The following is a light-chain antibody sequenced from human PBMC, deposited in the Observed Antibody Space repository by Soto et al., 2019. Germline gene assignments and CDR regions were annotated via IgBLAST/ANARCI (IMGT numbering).Light chain of an antibody. Sequence: QSVLTQPPSVSGAPGQRVTISCTGTSPTTGPGYDVHWYQQLPGTAPKLLIYGNSNRPSGVPDRFSGSKSGTSASLAITGLQAEDEADYYCQSYDSSLSGSNVVFGGGTKVTVL. J-gene: IGLJ2*01. V-gene: IGLV1-40*01. CDR2: GNS. CDR1: SPTTGPGYD. CDR3: QSYDSSLSGSNVV.